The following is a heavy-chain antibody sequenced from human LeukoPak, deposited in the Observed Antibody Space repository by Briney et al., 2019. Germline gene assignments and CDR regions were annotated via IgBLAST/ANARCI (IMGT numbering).Heavy chain of an antibody. D-gene: IGHD2-2*01. CDR1: GFTFSSYG. J-gene: IGHJ4*02. V-gene: IGHV3-23*01. Sequence: GGSLRLSCAASGFTFSSYGMSWVRQAPGKGLEWVSAISGSGGSTYYADSVKGRFTISRDNSKNTLYPQMNSLRAEDTAVYYCAKLPTEYRSSTSCFGPLTYYFDYWGQGTLVTVSS. CDR3: AKLPTEYRSSTSCFGPLTYYFDY. CDR2: ISGSGGST.